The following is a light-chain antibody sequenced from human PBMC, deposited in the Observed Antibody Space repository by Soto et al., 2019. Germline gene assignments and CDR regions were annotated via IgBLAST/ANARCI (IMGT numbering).Light chain of an antibody. CDR3: SSYAGSNTFVV. CDR2: EVS. J-gene: IGLJ2*01. Sequence: QSALTQPPSASGSPGQSVTICCTGTSSDVGGYNYISWYQQHPGKAPKLIIYEVSKRPSGVPDRFSGSKSGNMASLTVSGLQSEDEADYYCSSYAGSNTFVVFGAGTKVTVL. V-gene: IGLV2-8*01. CDR1: SSDVGGYNY.